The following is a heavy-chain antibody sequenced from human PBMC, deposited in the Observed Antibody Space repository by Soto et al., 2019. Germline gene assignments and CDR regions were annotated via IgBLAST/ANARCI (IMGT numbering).Heavy chain of an antibody. J-gene: IGHJ4*02. D-gene: IGHD6-19*01. Sequence: EVQLLESGGGLVQPGGSLRLSCAASGFTFSSYAMSWVRQAPGKGLEWVSAISGSGGSTYYADSVKGRFTISRDNSKTTLDLQMNSLRAEDTAVYYCAKDTRAVAGTSLDYWGQGTLVTVSS. CDR3: AKDTRAVAGTSLDY. CDR2: ISGSGGST. CDR1: GFTFSSYA. V-gene: IGHV3-23*01.